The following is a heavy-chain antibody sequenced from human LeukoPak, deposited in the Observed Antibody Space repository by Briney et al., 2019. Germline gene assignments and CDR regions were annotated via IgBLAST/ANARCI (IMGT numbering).Heavy chain of an antibody. Sequence: SETLSLTCTVSGGSISSYYWSWFRQPPGKGLEWIGYIYYSGSTNYNPSLKSRVTISVDTSKNQFSLKLSSVTAADTAVYYCARNPIISTAPGYYYYYGMDVWGQGTTVTVTS. CDR3: ARNPIISTAPGYYYYYGMDV. CDR1: GGSISSYY. V-gene: IGHV4-59*01. J-gene: IGHJ6*02. D-gene: IGHD2-21*02. CDR2: IYYSGST.